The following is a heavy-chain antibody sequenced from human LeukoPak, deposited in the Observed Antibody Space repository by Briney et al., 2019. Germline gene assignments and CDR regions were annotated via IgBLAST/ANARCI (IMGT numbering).Heavy chain of an antibody. J-gene: IGHJ3*02. Sequence: SVKVSCKASGGTFSSYTISWVRQAPGQGLEWMGRIIPILGIANYAQKFQGRVTITADKSTSTAYLELSSLRSGDTAVYYCARALYYDSSGYYYSDAFDIWGQGTMVTVSS. CDR2: IIPILGIA. CDR3: ARALYYDSSGYYYSDAFDI. V-gene: IGHV1-69*02. D-gene: IGHD3-22*01. CDR1: GGTFSSYT.